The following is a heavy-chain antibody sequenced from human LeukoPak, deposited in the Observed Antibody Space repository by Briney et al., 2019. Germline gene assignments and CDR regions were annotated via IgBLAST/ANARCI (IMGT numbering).Heavy chain of an antibody. CDR2: ISSSSSTI. V-gene: IGHV3-48*01. Sequence: GGSLRLSCAASGFTFSSHSMNWVRQAPGKGLEWVSYISSSSSTIYYADSVKGRFTISRDNAKNSLYLQMNSLRAEDTAVYYCARDQDYHPGYSSGWYYWGQGTLVTVSS. CDR1: GFTFSSHS. J-gene: IGHJ4*02. D-gene: IGHD6-19*01. CDR3: ARDQDYHPGYSSGWYY.